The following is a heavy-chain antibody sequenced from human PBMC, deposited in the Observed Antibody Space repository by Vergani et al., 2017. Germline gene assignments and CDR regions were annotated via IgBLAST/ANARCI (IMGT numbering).Heavy chain of an antibody. CDR2: IYTSGST. J-gene: IGHJ4*02. CDR1: GGSISSYY. D-gene: IGHD6-13*01. V-gene: IGHV4-4*07. CDR3: ARGSRAAGYSGPDS. Sequence: QVQLQESGPGLVKPSETLSLTCTVSGGSISSYYWSWIRQPAGKGLEWIGRIYTSGSTNYNPSFQGRVSMSVATSKNQFSLTLSSVNATDTAVYYCARGSRAAGYSGPDSWGQGTRVTVSS.